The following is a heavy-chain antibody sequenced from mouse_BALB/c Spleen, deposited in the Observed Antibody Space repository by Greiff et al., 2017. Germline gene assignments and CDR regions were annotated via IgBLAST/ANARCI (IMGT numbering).Heavy chain of an antibody. V-gene: IGHV6-6*02. Sequence: EVQLQQSGGGLVQPGGSMKLSCVASGFTFSNYWMNWVRQSPEKGLEWVAEIRLKSNNYATHYAESVKGRFTISRDDSKSSVYLQMNNLRAEDTGIYYCTRLLYAMDYWGQGTSVTVSS. J-gene: IGHJ4*01. CDR3: TRLLYAMDY. CDR2: IRLKSNNYAT. CDR1: GFTFSNYW.